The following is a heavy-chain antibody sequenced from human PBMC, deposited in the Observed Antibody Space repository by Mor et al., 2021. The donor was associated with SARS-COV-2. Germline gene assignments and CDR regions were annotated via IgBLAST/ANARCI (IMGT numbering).Heavy chain of an antibody. D-gene: IGHD2-2*01. J-gene: IGHJ5*02. Sequence: GNTYYNPSLRSRDTIPIDKSRNQFSLRLRSVTAADTAVYYCARVLEEDESCSSSSCYAFDPWGQGILVSVSS. V-gene: IGHV4-31*02. CDR3: ARVLEEDESCSSSSCYAFDP. CDR2: GNT.